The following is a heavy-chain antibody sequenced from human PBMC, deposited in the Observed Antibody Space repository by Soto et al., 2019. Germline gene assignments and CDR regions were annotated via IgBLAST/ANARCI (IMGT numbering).Heavy chain of an antibody. J-gene: IGHJ6*02. CDR2: ISYDGSNK. CDR3: AKDQFSSSWYAGYYYYYGMDV. CDR1: GFTFSSYG. Sequence: QVQLVESGGGVVQPGRSLRLSCAASGFTFSSYGMHWVRQAPGKGLEWVAVISYDGSNKYYADSVKGRFTISRDNSQNTLYLQMNSLRAEDTAVYYCAKDQFSSSWYAGYYYYYGMDVWGQGTTVTVSS. D-gene: IGHD6-13*01. V-gene: IGHV3-30*18.